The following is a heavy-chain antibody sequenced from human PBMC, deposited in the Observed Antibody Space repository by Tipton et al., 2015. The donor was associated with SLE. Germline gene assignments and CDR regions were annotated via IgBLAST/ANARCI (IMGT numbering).Heavy chain of an antibody. Sequence: GSLRLSCAASGFTFSSYAMSWVRQAPGKGLEWVSAISGSGGSTYYADSVKGRFTISRDNSKNTLYLQMNSLRAEDTAVYYCASQRDSSSWIDYWGQGTLVTVSS. D-gene: IGHD6-13*01. CDR1: GFTFSSYA. V-gene: IGHV3-23*01. J-gene: IGHJ4*02. CDR2: ISGSGGST. CDR3: ASQRDSSSWIDY.